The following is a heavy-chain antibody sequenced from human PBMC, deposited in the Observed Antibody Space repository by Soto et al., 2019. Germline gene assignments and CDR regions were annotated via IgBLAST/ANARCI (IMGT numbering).Heavy chain of an antibody. J-gene: IGHJ4*02. CDR2: ISNTGFTI. Sequence: GGSLRLSCAASGFTFSDYEMNWVRQAPGKGLGWVSYISNTGFTIYYADSVRGRFAISRDNAKNSLYLQMNSLGAGDTAVYYCARAHGDFDYWGQGTLVTVSS. CDR1: GFTFSDYE. V-gene: IGHV3-48*03. CDR3: ARAHGDFDY. D-gene: IGHD4-17*01.